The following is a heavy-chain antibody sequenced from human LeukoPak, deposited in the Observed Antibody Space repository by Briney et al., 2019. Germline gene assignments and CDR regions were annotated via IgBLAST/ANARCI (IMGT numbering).Heavy chain of an antibody. CDR3: ARGRWFDP. V-gene: IGHV4-34*01. J-gene: IGHJ5*02. CDR2: INHSGST. Sequence: PSETLSLTCAVYGGSFSGYYWSWIRQPPGKGLEWIGEINHSGSTNYNPSLKSRVTISVDTSKNQFSLKMSSVTAADTAVYYCARGRWFDPWGQGTLVTVSS. CDR1: GGSFSGYY.